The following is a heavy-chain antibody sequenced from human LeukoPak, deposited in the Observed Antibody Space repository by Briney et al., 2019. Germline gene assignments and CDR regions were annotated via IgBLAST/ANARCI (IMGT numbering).Heavy chain of an antibody. D-gene: IGHD6-13*01. V-gene: IGHV3-7*01. CDR1: GFTFSSYW. J-gene: IGHJ3*02. Sequence: PGGSLRLSCAASGFTFSSYWMSWVRQAPGKGLEWVANIKQDGSEKYYVDSVKGRFSISRDNAKNPLYLQMNSLRAEDTAVYYCARLYSSSWLNDAFDIWGQGTMVTVSS. CDR2: IKQDGSEK. CDR3: ARLYSSSWLNDAFDI.